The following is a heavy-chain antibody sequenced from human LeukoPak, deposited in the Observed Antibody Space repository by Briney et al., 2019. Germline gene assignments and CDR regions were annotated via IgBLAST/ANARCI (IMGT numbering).Heavy chain of an antibody. V-gene: IGHV3-21*01. CDR3: ARDRRSGSTSCYRCYYYYMDV. D-gene: IGHD2-2*01. CDR2: ISSSSSYI. CDR1: GFTFSSYS. J-gene: IGHJ6*03. Sequence: PGGSLRLSCAASGFTFSSYSMNWVRQAPGKGLEWVSSISSSSSYIYYADSVKGRFTISRDNAKNSLYLQMNSLRAEDTAVYYCARDRRSGSTSCYRCYYYYMDVWGKGTTVTVSS.